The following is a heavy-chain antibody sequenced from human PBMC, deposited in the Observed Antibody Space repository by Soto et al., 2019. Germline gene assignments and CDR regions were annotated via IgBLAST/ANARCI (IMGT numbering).Heavy chain of an antibody. V-gene: IGHV3-33*01. CDR2: IWHDGKNK. CDR3: AGEPGSDEAIDY. J-gene: IGHJ4*02. CDR1: GFTFSSYG. Sequence: QVQVVESGGGVVQPGRSLRLSCATSGFTFSSYGMHWVHQAPGKGLEWVAVIWHDGKNKYYADSVKGRLTISRDNSKNTRYLQMDSLRAEDTAVYHCAGEPGSDEAIDYWGQGTLVTVSS. D-gene: IGHD1-26*01.